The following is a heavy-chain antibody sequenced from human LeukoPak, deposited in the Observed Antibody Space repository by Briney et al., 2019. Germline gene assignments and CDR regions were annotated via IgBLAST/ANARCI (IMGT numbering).Heavy chain of an antibody. V-gene: IGHV3-74*01. CDR3: AKFKHSGSSSDFDY. J-gene: IGHJ4*02. Sequence: PGGSLRLSCAASGFTLSSYWMHWVRQAPGKGLVWVSRINTDGSRTNYADSVKGRFTISRDNSKNTLYLQMNSLRAEDTAVYYCAKFKHSGSSSDFDYWGQGTLVTVSS. CDR1: GFTLSSYW. CDR2: INTDGSRT. D-gene: IGHD6-6*01.